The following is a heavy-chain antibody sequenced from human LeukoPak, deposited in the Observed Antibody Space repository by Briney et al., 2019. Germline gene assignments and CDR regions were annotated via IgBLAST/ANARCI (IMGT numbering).Heavy chain of an antibody. CDR1: GGSISSSSYY. CDR3: ARHVGYGQGGFDY. D-gene: IGHD5-12*01. Sequence: PSETLSLTCTVSGGSISSSSYYWGWTRQPPGKGLEWIGSIYYSGSTYYNPSLKSRVTISVDTSKNQFSLKLSSVTAADTAVYYCARHVGYGQGGFDYWGQGTLVTVSS. V-gene: IGHV4-39*01. CDR2: IYYSGST. J-gene: IGHJ4*02.